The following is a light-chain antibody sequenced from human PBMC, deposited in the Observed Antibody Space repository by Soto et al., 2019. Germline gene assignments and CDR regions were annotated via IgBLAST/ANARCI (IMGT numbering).Light chain of an antibody. CDR2: DAS. Sequence: EIVLTQSPGTLSLSPGERANLSCRASQSVSSFLAWYQQKPGQAPRLLIYDASNRATGIPTRFSGSGSGTDFTLTISSLEPEAFAVYYCQPRSNWPSFGPGTKVDI. CDR3: QPRSNWPS. J-gene: IGKJ3*01. CDR1: QSVSSF. V-gene: IGKV3-11*01.